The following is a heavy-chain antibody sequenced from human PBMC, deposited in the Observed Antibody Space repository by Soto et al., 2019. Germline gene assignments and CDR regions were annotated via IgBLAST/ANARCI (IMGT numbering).Heavy chain of an antibody. D-gene: IGHD5-18*01. CDR3: VKERSGHSYADS. CDR2: ISGSGDRT. V-gene: IGHV3-23*01. J-gene: IGHJ4*02. Sequence: LRLSCAASGFTFSNYAMSWLRQPPGKGLEWVSAISGSGDRTYYADSVKGRFTISRDNSKNTLSLQMNRLRAEDSAVYYCVKERSGHSYADSWGQGTLVTVS. CDR1: GFTFSNYA.